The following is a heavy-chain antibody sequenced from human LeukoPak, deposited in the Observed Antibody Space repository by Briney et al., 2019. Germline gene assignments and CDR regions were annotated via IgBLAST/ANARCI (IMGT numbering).Heavy chain of an antibody. Sequence: GGSLRLSCAASGFTFSCYAVSWVRQAPGKGLEWVSAISGSCGSTYYADSVKGRLTMSRDNSKNTLHLQMNSLRAADTAVYYCAKLWFGESAHFDYWGQGTLVTVSA. D-gene: IGHD3-10*01. V-gene: IGHV3-23*01. J-gene: IGHJ4*02. CDR2: ISGSCGST. CDR3: AKLWFGESAHFDY. CDR1: GFTFSCYA.